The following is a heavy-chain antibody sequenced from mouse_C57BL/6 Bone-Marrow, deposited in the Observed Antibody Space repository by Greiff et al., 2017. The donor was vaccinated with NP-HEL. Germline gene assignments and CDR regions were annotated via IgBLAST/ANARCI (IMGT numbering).Heavy chain of an antibody. CDR2: IDPSDSYT. D-gene: IGHD1-1*01. CDR1: GYTFTSYW. V-gene: IGHV1-50*01. CDR3: ARGEITTVVAPFDD. J-gene: IGHJ2*01. Sequence: VQLQQPGAELVKPGASVKLSCKASGYTFTSYWMQWVKQRPGQGLEWIGEIDPSDSYTNYNQKFKGKATLTVDTSSSTAYMQLSSLTSEDSAVYYCARGEITTVVAPFDDWGQGTTLTVSS.